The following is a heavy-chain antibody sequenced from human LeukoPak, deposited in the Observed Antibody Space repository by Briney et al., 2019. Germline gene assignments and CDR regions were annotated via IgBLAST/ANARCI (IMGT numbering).Heavy chain of an antibody. Sequence: SETLSLTCTVSGGSISSGGYYWSWIRQHPGKGLEWIGYIYYSGSTYYNPSLKSRVTISVDTSKNQFSLKLSSVIAADTAVYYCARVSSGITMIVATFDYWGQGTLVTVSS. CDR1: GGSISSGGYY. D-gene: IGHD3-22*01. CDR3: ARVSSGITMIVATFDY. CDR2: IYYSGST. V-gene: IGHV4-31*03. J-gene: IGHJ4*02.